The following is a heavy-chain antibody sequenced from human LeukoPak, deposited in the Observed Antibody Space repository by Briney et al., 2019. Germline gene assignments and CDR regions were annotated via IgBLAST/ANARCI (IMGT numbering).Heavy chain of an antibody. CDR3: AGRGSGSYFDY. CDR1: GFSVSNND. J-gene: IGHJ4*02. D-gene: IGHD3-10*01. V-gene: IGHV3-66*01. CDR2: IYSGGGT. Sequence: GGSLRLSCAASGFSVSNNDMSWVRQAPGKGLEWVSVIYSGGGTYYADSVKGRFTISRDNSKNTLYLQMNSLRAEDTAVYYCAGRGSGSYFDYWGQGTLVTVSS.